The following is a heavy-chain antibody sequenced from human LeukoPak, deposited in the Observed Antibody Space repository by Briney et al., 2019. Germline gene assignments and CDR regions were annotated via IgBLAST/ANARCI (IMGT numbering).Heavy chain of an antibody. CDR3: ARAGMVRGADRGDFDL. D-gene: IGHD3-10*01. J-gene: IGHJ2*01. CDR2: IYYSGST. CDR1: GGSISSGGYY. Sequence: SQTLSLTCTVSGGSISSGGYYWSWIRQHPGKGLEWIGYIYYSGSTYYNPSLKSRVTISVDTSKNQFSLKLSSVTAADTAVYYCARAGMVRGADRGDFDLWGRGTLVTVSS. V-gene: IGHV4-31*03.